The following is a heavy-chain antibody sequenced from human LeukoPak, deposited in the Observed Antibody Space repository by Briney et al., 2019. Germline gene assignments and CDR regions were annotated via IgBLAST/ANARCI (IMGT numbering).Heavy chain of an antibody. Sequence: SETLSLTCAVYGGSFSGYYWSWIRQPPGKGLEWIGEINHSGSTNYNPSLKSRVTISVDTSKNQFSLKLSSVTAADTAVYYCARGGGSGYLAWFDPWGQGTLVTVSS. J-gene: IGHJ5*02. CDR1: GGSFSGYY. CDR3: ARGGGSGYLAWFDP. V-gene: IGHV4-34*01. CDR2: INHSGST. D-gene: IGHD3-22*01.